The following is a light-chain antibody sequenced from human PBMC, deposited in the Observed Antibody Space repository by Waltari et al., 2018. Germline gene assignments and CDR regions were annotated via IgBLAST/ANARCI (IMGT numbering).Light chain of an antibody. CDR2: STN. V-gene: IGLV8-61*01. CDR1: SGSVSFTHY. J-gene: IGLJ3*02. CDR3: VLYMSRDIL. Sequence: QTVVTQEPSFSVSPGGTVPRTCGLTSGSVSFTHYPSWYQQTPGQPPRTLIYSTNTRSSGVADRFSGSILGDKAALTITGAQADDEAAYYCVLYMSRDILFGGGTKLTVL.